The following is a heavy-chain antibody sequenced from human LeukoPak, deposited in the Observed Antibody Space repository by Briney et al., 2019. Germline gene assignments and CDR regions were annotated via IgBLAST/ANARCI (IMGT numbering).Heavy chain of an antibody. D-gene: IGHD3-10*01. CDR1: GFTFSGYA. CDR3: AKAGANWFDP. V-gene: IGHV3-23*01. Sequence: GGSLRLSCAASGFTFSGYAMSWVRQAPGKGLQWVSTISRSGDNTYYADSVKGRFTISRDNSKNTLYVQMTSLRAEDSAIYYCAKAGANWFDPWGQGTLVTVSS. CDR2: ISRSGDNT. J-gene: IGHJ5*02.